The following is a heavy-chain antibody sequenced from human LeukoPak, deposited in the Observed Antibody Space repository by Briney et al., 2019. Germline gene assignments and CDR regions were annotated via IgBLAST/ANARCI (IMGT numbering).Heavy chain of an antibody. V-gene: IGHV3-23*01. CDR3: AKFPLRFLEWAAYYADY. CDR1: GFTFSSYA. Sequence: GGSLRLSCAASGFTFSSYAMSWVRQAPGKGLEWVSAISGSGGSTYYADSVKGRFTISRDNSKNTLYLQMNSLRAEDTAVYYCAKFPLRFLEWAAYYADYWGQGTLVTVSS. J-gene: IGHJ4*02. D-gene: IGHD3-3*01. CDR2: ISGSGGST.